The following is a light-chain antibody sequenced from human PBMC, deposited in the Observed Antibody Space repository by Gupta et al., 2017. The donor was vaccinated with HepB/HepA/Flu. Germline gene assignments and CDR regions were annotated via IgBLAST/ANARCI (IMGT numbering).Light chain of an antibody. CDR2: AAS. V-gene: IGKV1-39*01. CDR3: QQSYSTPFT. Sequence: DVQMTQSPSSLSASVGDRVTITCRASQSISIYLNWYQQKPGKAPKLLIYAASSLQSGVPSRFSGSGSGTDFTLTISSLQPEDSATYFCQQSYSTPFTFGPGTKVDIK. CDR1: QSISIY. J-gene: IGKJ3*01.